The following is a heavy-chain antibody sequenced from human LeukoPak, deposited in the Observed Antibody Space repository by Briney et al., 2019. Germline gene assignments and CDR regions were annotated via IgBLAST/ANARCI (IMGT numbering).Heavy chain of an antibody. Sequence: GESLKISCKGSGYSFTSYWIGWVRQMPGKGLEWMGIIYPGDSDTRYSPSFQGQVTISADKSISTAYLQWSSLKASDTAVYYCARLGRITMVRGGILDYWGQGTLVTVSS. CDR2: IYPGDSDT. CDR3: ARLGRITMVRGGILDY. J-gene: IGHJ4*02. V-gene: IGHV5-51*01. CDR1: GYSFTSYW. D-gene: IGHD3-10*01.